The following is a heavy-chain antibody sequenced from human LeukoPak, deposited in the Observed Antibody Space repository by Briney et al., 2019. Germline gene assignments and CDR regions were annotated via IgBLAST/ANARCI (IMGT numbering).Heavy chain of an antibody. D-gene: IGHD2-2*01. CDR2: ISGSGGST. CDR1: GFTFSSYA. Sequence: GASLRLSCAASGFTFSSYAMSWVRQAPGKGLEWVSAISGSGGSTYYADSVKGRFTISRDNSKKTLYLQMNSLRAEDTAVYSCAKEGGGDIVVVPAAFAHAFDIWGQGTMVTVSS. V-gene: IGHV3-23*01. CDR3: AKEGGGDIVVVPAAFAHAFDI. J-gene: IGHJ3*02.